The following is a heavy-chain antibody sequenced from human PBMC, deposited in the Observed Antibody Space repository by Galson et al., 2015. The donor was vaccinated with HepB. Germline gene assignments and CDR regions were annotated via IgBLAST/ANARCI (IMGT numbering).Heavy chain of an antibody. D-gene: IGHD3-3*01. J-gene: IGHJ6*02. CDR3: AASEGGGFWSGGDYYYSGMDV. Sequence: SVKVSCKASGFTFTSSAMQWVRQARGQRLEWIGWIDVGSGKTNYAQRFQERVTITRDRSTSTAYMELSSLRFEDTAVYYCAASEGGGFWSGGDYYYSGMDVWVPGTTVTVSS. CDR1: GFTFTSSA. V-gene: IGHV1-58*02. CDR2: IDVGSGKT.